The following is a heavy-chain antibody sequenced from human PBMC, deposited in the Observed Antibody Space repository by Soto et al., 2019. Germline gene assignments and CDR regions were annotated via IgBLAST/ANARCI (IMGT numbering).Heavy chain of an antibody. CDR2: ISGSGGST. Sequence: PGGSLRLSCAASGFTFSSYAMSWVRQAPGKGLEWVSAISGSGGSTYYADSVKGRFTISRDNSKNTLYLQMNSLRAEDTAVYYCAKDGGYSSSSTGLDYWGQGTLVTVSS. V-gene: IGHV3-23*01. D-gene: IGHD6-6*01. CDR3: AKDGGYSSSSTGLDY. CDR1: GFTFSSYA. J-gene: IGHJ4*02.